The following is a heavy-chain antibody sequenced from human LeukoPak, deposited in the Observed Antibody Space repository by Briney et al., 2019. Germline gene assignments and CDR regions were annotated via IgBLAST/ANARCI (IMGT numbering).Heavy chain of an antibody. CDR1: GFTFSSYG. Sequence: GGSLRLSCAASGFTFSSYGMHWVRQAPGKGLEWVAFIRYDGSNKYYADSVKGRFTISRDNSKNTLYLQMNSLRAEDTAVHYGTTGTTTSNWFDPWGQGTLVTVSS. D-gene: IGHD1-1*01. V-gene: IGHV3-30*02. CDR3: TTGTTTSNWFDP. J-gene: IGHJ5*02. CDR2: IRYDGSNK.